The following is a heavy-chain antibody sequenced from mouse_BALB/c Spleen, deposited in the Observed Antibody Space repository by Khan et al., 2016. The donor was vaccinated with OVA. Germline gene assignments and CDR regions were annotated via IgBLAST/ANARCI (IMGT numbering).Heavy chain of an antibody. CDR3: ARVEDNGTMDC. J-gene: IGHJ4*01. D-gene: IGHD3-3*01. CDR1: GFTFTNYG. CDR2: INTYTGEP. Sequence: QIQLVQSGPELKKPGETVQISCKASGFTFTNYGMNWVKQAPGKDLKWMGWINTYTGEPTFADDFKGRFAFSLETSASTAYLQINNLKNEDTGTYVCARVEDNGTMDCWGQGTSVTVSS. V-gene: IGHV9-3-1*01.